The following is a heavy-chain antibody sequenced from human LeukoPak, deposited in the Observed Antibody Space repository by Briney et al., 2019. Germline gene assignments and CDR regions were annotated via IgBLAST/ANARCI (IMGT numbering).Heavy chain of an antibody. J-gene: IGHJ6*03. Sequence: ASVKVSCKTSGYTFNAYYMHWVRQAPGQGLEWMGWINPNSGGSNYAQKFQGRVTMTRDTSISTAYMELSRLRSDDTAVYYCARDLVSGSYDYYMDVWGKGTTVTVSS. CDR3: ARDLVSGSYDYYMDV. V-gene: IGHV1-2*02. CDR2: INPNSGGS. CDR1: GYTFNAYY. D-gene: IGHD1-26*01.